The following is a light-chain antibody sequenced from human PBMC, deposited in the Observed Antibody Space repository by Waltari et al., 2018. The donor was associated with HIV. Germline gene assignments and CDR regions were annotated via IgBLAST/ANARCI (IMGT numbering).Light chain of an antibody. V-gene: IGKV3D-15*01. Sequence: EIVMTQSPATLSVSPGERATLSCRSSQSVSSNLAWYQQKPGQAPRLLIYGASTRSTGTPARFSGSGSGTDFTLTISSRRSEDCAVYYCQQYNNWPRSFGQGTKREIK. CDR2: GAS. CDR1: QSVSSN. J-gene: IGKJ2*03. CDR3: QQYNNWPRS.